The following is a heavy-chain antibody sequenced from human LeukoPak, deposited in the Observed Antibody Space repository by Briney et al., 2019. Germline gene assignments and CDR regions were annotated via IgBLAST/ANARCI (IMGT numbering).Heavy chain of an antibody. Sequence: GASVKVSCKASGYTFTAYYLHWVRQAPGQGLEWMGWIDPKSCDTKIAQKFQGRVTMTRDTSMSTVYMELYTLRSGDTAVYSCARDPATSYYLDSWGQGILVTVSS. CDR1: GYTFTAYY. CDR2: IDPKSCDT. J-gene: IGHJ4*02. V-gene: IGHV1-2*02. CDR3: ARDPATSYYLDS.